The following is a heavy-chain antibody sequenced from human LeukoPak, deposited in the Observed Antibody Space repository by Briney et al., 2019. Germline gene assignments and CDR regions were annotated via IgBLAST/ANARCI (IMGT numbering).Heavy chain of an antibody. Sequence: GGSLRLSCGAFGFIFGDFAIHWVRQAPGKGLEWVAGISWNSGSIGYADSVRGRFTISRDNAKNALYLQMNSLTAEDTALYHCARDRSYGSFDFWGQGTLVTVSS. CDR3: ARDRSYGSFDF. CDR1: GFIFGDFA. CDR2: ISWNSGSI. V-gene: IGHV3-9*01. J-gene: IGHJ4*02. D-gene: IGHD5-18*01.